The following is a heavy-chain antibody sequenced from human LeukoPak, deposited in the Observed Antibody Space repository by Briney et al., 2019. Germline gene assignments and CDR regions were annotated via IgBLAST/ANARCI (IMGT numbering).Heavy chain of an antibody. Sequence: ASVKVSCKASGYTFTSYDINWVRQATGQGLEWMGWMNPNSGNTGYAQKFQGRVTITRNTSISTAYMELSSLRSEDTAVYYCARDPGLRGYSDGYHYYYMDVWGKGTTVTVSS. CDR2: MNPNSGNT. CDR3: ARDPGLRGYSDGYHYYYMDV. CDR1: GYTFTSYD. D-gene: IGHD5-18*01. V-gene: IGHV1-8*03. J-gene: IGHJ6*03.